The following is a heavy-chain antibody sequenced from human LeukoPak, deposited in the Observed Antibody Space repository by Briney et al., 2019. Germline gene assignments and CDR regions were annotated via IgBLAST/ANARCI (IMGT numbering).Heavy chain of an antibody. CDR1: GYSISSGYY. D-gene: IGHD3-22*01. J-gene: IGHJ4*02. CDR2: IYHSGST. V-gene: IGHV4-38-2*01. Sequence: SETLSLTCAVSGYSISSGYYWGWIRQPPGKGLEWIGSIYHSGSTYYNPSLKSRVTMSVDTSKNQFSLKLSSVTAADTAVYYCARHLPYYYDSSGYSPYYFDYWGQGTLVTVSS. CDR3: ARHLPYYYDSSGYSPYYFDY.